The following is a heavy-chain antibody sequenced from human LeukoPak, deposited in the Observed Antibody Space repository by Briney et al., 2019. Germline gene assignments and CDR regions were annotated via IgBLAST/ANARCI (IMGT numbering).Heavy chain of an antibody. J-gene: IGHJ4*02. V-gene: IGHV4-59*08. CDR2: IYYSGST. D-gene: IGHD4/OR15-4a*01. CDR1: GGSISSYY. CDR3: ASRLYGGYSDL. Sequence: SETLSLTCTVSGGSISSYYWICIRQPPGKGLEWIGYIYYSGSTNYNPSLKSRITISVDTSKNQFSLKLSSVTAADTAVYYCASRLYGGYSDLGGQGTLVTVSS.